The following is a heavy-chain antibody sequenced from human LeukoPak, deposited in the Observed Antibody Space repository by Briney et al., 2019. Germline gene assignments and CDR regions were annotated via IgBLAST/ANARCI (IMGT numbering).Heavy chain of an antibody. CDR2: ISAYNGNT. CDR3: ARVLSTVSVYYGMDV. Sequence: ASVKVSCKASGYTFSSYDISWVRQAPGQGLEWMGWISAYNGNTNYAQKLQGRVTMTTDTSTSTAYMELRSLRSDDTAVYYCARVLSTVSVYYGMDVWGQGTTVTVSS. V-gene: IGHV1-18*01. J-gene: IGHJ6*02. CDR1: GYTFSSYD. D-gene: IGHD2/OR15-2a*01.